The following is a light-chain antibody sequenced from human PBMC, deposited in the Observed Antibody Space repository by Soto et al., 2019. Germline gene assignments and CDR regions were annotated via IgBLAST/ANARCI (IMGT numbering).Light chain of an antibody. V-gene: IGLV2-18*01. CDR3: SLYTCENTYG. CDR1: STDFVSYNR. J-gene: IGLJ1*01. CDR2: EAS. Sequence: QSVLTQPPSVSGSPGQSVTISCTGTSTDFVSYNRVSWYQQPPGTAPKLIIYEASNRPSGVPDRFSGSKSGNTASLTISGLQAADESDYYCSLYTCENTYGVGTGTKV.